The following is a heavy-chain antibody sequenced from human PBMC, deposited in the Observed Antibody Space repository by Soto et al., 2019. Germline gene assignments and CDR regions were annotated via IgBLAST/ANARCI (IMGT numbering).Heavy chain of an antibody. J-gene: IGHJ5*02. D-gene: IGHD3-3*01. V-gene: IGHV4-30-4*01. Sequence: QVQLQESGQGLVKPSQTLSLTCTVSGGSISSGDYYWSWIRQPPGKGREWIGYIYYSGSTYYHPALKSRVTILVGTSNNRWSLTLNSVSAADEAVYSCARAVLQLHPWGLGTLVNVSS. CDR2: IYYSGST. CDR1: GGSISSGDYY. CDR3: ARAVLQLHP.